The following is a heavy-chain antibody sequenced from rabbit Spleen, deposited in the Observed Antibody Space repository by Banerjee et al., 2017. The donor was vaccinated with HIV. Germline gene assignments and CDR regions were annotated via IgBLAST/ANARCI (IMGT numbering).Heavy chain of an antibody. J-gene: IGHJ4*01. CDR1: GFSFSDRDV. CDR2: INAATAKP. CDR3: ARDGAGGSYFAL. V-gene: IGHV1S45*01. D-gene: IGHD8-1*01. Sequence: QEQLVEYGGDLVQPEGSLTLTCKASGFSFSDRDVMCWVRQAPGKGLEWIACINAATAKPVYATWAKGRFTISRTSSTTVTLQMTSLTAADTATYFCARDGAGGSYFALWGPDTLVTVS.